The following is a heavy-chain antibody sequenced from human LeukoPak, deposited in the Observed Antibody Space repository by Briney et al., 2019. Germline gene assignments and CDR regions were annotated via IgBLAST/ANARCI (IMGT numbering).Heavy chain of an antibody. D-gene: IGHD5-18*01. CDR3: ARGGSDTAMAHDY. CDR2: INRGGSRT. CDR1: GFTFSNHW. V-gene: IGHV3-74*01. J-gene: IGHJ4*02. Sequence: GSLRLSCAASGFTFSNHWMHWVRQAPGKGLMWVSRINRGGSRTDYADSVKGRFTISRDDAKNTLYLQLNSLRAEDTAVYFCARGGSDTAMAHDYWGQGTLVTVSS.